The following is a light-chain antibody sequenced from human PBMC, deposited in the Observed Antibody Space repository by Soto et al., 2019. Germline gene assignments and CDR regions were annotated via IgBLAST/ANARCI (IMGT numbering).Light chain of an antibody. V-gene: IGKV3-11*01. CDR2: DAS. CDR1: QTVSSY. J-gene: IGKJ3*01. Sequence: EIVLTQSPATLSLSPGERATLSCRASQTVSSYLAWYQQKPGQAPRLLISDASNRATGIPARFSGSGSGTDFTLTSSSLEPEDSAVYYFQQRSNWLFTFGPGTKVEIK. CDR3: QQRSNWLFT.